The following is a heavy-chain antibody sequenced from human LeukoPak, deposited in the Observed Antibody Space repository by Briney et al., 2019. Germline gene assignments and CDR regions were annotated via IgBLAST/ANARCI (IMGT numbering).Heavy chain of an antibody. J-gene: IGHJ3*02. Sequence: SETLSLTCTVSGGPISRYYWSWIRQPPGKGLEWIGYIYYSGNTQYNPSLKSRVTMSVDTSKNRFSLRLSSVTAADTAVYYCARDHLPDLRTTGGFHTWGQGRTVTVTS. CDR3: ARDHLPDLRTTGGFHT. CDR2: IYYSGNT. CDR1: GGPISRYY. D-gene: IGHD1-14*01. V-gene: IGHV4-59*01.